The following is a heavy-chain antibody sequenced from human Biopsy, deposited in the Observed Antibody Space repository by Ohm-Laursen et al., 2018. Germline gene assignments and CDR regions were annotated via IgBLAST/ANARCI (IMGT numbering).Heavy chain of an antibody. V-gene: IGHV4-59*01. Sequence: SDTLSLTCTVSGDSISSYYWSWIRQPPGKGLEWIGYVYYTGSTDYNPSLQSRVTISVDTSKNHFSLRLRSVTPADTAIYCCARDRGFYSDRTVPGYFDLWGRGTLVTVSS. CDR3: ARDRGFYSDRTVPGYFDL. D-gene: IGHD3-22*01. CDR2: VYYTGST. CDR1: GDSISSYY. J-gene: IGHJ2*01.